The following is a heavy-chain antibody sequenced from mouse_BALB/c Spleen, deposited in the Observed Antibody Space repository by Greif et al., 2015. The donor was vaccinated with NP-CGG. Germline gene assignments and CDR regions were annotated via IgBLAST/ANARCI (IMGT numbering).Heavy chain of an antibody. J-gene: IGHJ4*01. CDR3: AREMYYYGSSYDAMDY. V-gene: IGHV2-9*02. Sequence: LVESGPGLVAPSQSLSITCTVSGFSLTSYGVHWVRQPPGKGLEWLGVIWAGGSTNYNSALMSRLSISKDNSKSQVFLKMNSLQTDDTAMYYCAREMYYYGSSYDAMDYWGQGTSVTVSS. CDR2: IWAGGST. CDR1: GFSLTSYG. D-gene: IGHD1-1*01.